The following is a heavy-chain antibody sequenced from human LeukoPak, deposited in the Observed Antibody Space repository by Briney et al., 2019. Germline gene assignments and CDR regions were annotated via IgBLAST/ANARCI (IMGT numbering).Heavy chain of an antibody. D-gene: IGHD2-2*01. CDR3: ARVCRGGYCSSTSSFDY. V-gene: IGHV1-18*01. J-gene: IGHJ4*02. Sequence: ASVKVSCKASGYTFTSYGISWVRQAPGQGLEWMGWISAYNGNTNYAQKLQGRVTVTTDTSTSTAYMELRSLRSDDTAVYYCARVCRGGYCSSTSSFDYWGQGTLVTVSS. CDR2: ISAYNGNT. CDR1: GYTFTSYG.